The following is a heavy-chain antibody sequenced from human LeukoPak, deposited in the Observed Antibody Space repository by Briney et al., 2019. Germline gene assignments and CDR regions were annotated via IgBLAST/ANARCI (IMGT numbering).Heavy chain of an antibody. J-gene: IGHJ4*02. CDR1: GGTFISYA. CDR3: ARGSYFWGTFDY. D-gene: IGHD1-26*01. Sequence: GSSVRVSCTASGGTFISYAIRGVRQAPGQGREWMGGIIPIFGTANYTQKFQGRVTITTDESTSTAFMELSSLRSEDTAVYYCARGSYFWGTFDYWGQGTLVTVSS. V-gene: IGHV1-69*05. CDR2: IIPIFGTA.